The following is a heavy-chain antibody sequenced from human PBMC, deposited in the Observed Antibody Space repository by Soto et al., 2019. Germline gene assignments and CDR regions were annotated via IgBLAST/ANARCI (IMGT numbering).Heavy chain of an antibody. Sequence: QVQLVQSGAEVKKPGASVKLSCKASADSFSSFYIHWVRQAPGQGLEWMGLISPIGDSTEYAQKFQGSVTMTRDTSTRTVYMVLSSLSSEDTASYYCAASSGYFLRDYWGQGTLVTVSS. J-gene: IGHJ4*02. V-gene: IGHV1-46*01. CDR2: ISPIGDST. D-gene: IGHD3-22*01. CDR1: ADSFSSFY. CDR3: AASSGYFLRDY.